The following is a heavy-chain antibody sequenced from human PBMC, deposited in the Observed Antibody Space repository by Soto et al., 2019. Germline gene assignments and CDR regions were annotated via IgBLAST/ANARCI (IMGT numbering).Heavy chain of an antibody. CDR1: GASFSGSY. Sequence: PSETLSLTCTGSGASFSGSYWSWIRQPPGKGLEWIGYAYYSGTTVYNPSLKSRVSISVDTSKKHVSLRLNSVTAADTAVYYCAVWSAFTKYHFDSWGNGNMVPV. CDR2: AYYSGTT. V-gene: IGHV4-59*13. CDR3: AVWSAFTKYHFDS. D-gene: IGHD3-3*01. J-gene: IGHJ4*01.